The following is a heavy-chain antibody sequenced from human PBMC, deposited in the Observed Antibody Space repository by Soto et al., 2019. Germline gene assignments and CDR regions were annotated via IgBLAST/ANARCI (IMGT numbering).Heavy chain of an antibody. J-gene: IGHJ4*02. D-gene: IGHD6-19*01. Sequence: QVQLVESGGGLVKPGGSLRLSCAASGFTFSDYYMSWIRQAPGKGLEWVSYISSSSSYTNYADPVKGRFTISRDNAKNSLYLQMNSLRAEDTAVYYCARDGPTVAGSFDYWGQGTLVTVSS. CDR2: ISSSSSYT. CDR1: GFTFSDYY. V-gene: IGHV3-11*06. CDR3: ARDGPTVAGSFDY.